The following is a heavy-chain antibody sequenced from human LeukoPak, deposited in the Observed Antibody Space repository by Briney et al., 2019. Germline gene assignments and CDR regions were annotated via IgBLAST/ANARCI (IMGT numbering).Heavy chain of an antibody. CDR3: ARDKPRGSYYGSIFDS. CDR2: IRDDGGEI. D-gene: IGHD1-26*01. CDR1: GFTYSSYW. V-gene: IGHV3-7*01. J-gene: IGHJ4*02. Sequence: GGSLRLSCEASGFTYSSYWMSWVRQAPGKGLEWVANIRDDGGEIYYVDTVKGRFTISRDNAKSSRFLQMNSLRAEDAAVYYCARDKPRGSYYGSIFDSWGQGTLVTVSS.